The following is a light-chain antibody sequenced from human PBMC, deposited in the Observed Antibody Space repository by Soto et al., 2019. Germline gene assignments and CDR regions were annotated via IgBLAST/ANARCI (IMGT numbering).Light chain of an antibody. CDR2: GNS. CDR1: SSNIGAGYD. CDR3: QSYDRV. Sequence: QSVLTQPPSVSGAPGQRVTISCTGSSSNIGAGYDVHWYQQLPGTAPKLLIYGNSNRPSGVPDRFSGSKSGTSASLAITGLQAEDEADYYCQSYDRVFGTGTKVTVL. V-gene: IGLV1-40*01. J-gene: IGLJ1*01.